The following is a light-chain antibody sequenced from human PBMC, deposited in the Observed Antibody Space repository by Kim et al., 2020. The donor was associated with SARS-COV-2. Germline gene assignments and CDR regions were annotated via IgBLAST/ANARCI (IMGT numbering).Light chain of an antibody. J-gene: IGKJ1*01. CDR2: GAS. V-gene: IGKV3-15*01. CDR1: QSVSSN. Sequence: SVSPGERATLSCRASQSVSSNLAWYQQKPGQAPRLLIYGASTRATGLPARFSGSGSGTEFTLTISNLQSEDVAVYYCQQYNDWWTFGQGTKVDIK. CDR3: QQYNDWWT.